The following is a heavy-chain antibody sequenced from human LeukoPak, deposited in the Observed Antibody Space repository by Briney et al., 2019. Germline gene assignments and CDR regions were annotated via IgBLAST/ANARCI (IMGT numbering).Heavy chain of an antibody. Sequence: SETLSLTCTVSGGSISSYYWSWIRQPAGKGLEWIGRIYTSGSTNYNPSLKSRVTMSVDTSKNQFSLKLSSVTAADTAVYYCAREKMSRSWYAPFFDYWGQGTLVTVSS. CDR3: AREKMSRSWYAPFFDY. CDR2: IYTSGST. D-gene: IGHD6-13*01. V-gene: IGHV4-4*07. J-gene: IGHJ4*02. CDR1: GGSISSYY.